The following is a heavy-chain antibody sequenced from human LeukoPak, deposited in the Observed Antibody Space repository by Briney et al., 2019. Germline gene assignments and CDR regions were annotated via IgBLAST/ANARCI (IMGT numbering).Heavy chain of an antibody. J-gene: IGHJ5*02. D-gene: IGHD6-6*01. Sequence: ASVKVSCKASGYTFTSYGISWVRQAPGQGLEWMGWISAYNGNTDYAQKLQGRATMTTDTSSSTAYMELRSLRSDDTAVYYCARDLRGRIAAPDWFDPWGQGTLVTVSS. CDR3: ARDLRGRIAAPDWFDP. CDR1: GYTFTSYG. V-gene: IGHV1-18*01. CDR2: ISAYNGNT.